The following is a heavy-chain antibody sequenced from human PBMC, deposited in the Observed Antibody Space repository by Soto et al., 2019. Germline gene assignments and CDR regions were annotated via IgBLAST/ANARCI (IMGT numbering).Heavy chain of an antibody. Sequence: GGSLRLSCAASGFTFSDYYMSWIRQAPGKGLEWVSYISSSGSTIYYADSVKGRFTISRDNAKNSLYLQMNSLRSEDTAVYYCARGQRRYSSSWTYYYYYMDVWGKGTTVTVSS. CDR3: ARGQRRYSSSWTYYYYYMDV. CDR1: GFTFSDYY. D-gene: IGHD6-13*01. V-gene: IGHV3-11*01. CDR2: ISSSGSTI. J-gene: IGHJ6*03.